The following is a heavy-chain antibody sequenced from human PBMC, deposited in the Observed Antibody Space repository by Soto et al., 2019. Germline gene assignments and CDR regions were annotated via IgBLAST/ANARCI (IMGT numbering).Heavy chain of an antibody. Sequence: ASVKVSCKASGYTFTSYYMHWVRQAPGQGLEWMGKINPSGGSTSYAQKFQGRVTMTRDTSTSTVYMELSSLRSEDTAVYYCARGRRDYYDSSGSFSFDYWGQGTLVTVSS. D-gene: IGHD3-22*01. V-gene: IGHV1-46*01. CDR1: GYTFTSYY. CDR3: ARGRRDYYDSSGSFSFDY. J-gene: IGHJ4*02. CDR2: INPSGGST.